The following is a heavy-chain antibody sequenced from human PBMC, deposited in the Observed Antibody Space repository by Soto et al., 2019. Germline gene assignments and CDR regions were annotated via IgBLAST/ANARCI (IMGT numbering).Heavy chain of an antibody. CDR2: ISGGADST. Sequence: GGSLRLSCATSGFTFSHYAMSWVRQAPGKGLDWVSAISGGADSTYYADSVKGRFTISRDNSENTLYLQMNSLRAEDTAVYYYAKGGRHTAALLAYWGQGALVPVSS. CDR1: GFTFSHYA. V-gene: IGHV3-23*01. J-gene: IGHJ4*02. D-gene: IGHD6-13*01. CDR3: AKGGRHTAALLAY.